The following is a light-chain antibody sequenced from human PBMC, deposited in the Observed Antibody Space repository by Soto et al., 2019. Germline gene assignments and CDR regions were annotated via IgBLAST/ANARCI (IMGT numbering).Light chain of an antibody. J-gene: IGKJ5*01. Sequence: EIVLTQSPATLSLSPGESATLSCRASQSVRSYLAWYQQKPGQAPRLLIYDASNRATGVPARFSGSGSGTYVTLTISSLESEDFAVYYCQQRYSWPPITFGEGTRLEIK. CDR3: QQRYSWPPIT. CDR2: DAS. CDR1: QSVRSY. V-gene: IGKV3-11*01.